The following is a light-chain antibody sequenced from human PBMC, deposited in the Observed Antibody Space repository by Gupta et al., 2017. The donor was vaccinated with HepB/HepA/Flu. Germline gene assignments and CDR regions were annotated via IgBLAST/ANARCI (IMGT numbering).Light chain of an antibody. Sequence: DIQMTQSPFSVSASVRDRVTITCRASQDISTWLAWYQQKPGKAPKLLIYGASRLQSGVPSRFSGSGSGTDFTLTISSLQPEDFATYYCQQSSNFPLTFGQGTLVEIK. CDR2: GAS. CDR1: QDISTW. V-gene: IGKV1D-12*01. CDR3: QQSSNFPLT. J-gene: IGKJ5*01.